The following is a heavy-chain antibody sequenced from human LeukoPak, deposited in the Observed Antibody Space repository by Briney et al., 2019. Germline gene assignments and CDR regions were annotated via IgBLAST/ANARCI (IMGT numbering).Heavy chain of an antibody. D-gene: IGHD3-10*01. CDR3: GRGDRGPY. J-gene: IGHJ4*02. CDR2: IKRDGSEK. V-gene: IGHV3-7*01. CDR1: GFTFNNYW. Sequence: GGSLRLSCAASGFTFNNYWMSWVRQAPGKGLEWVANIKRDGSEKYYVGSVKGRFTISRDNAKNSLYLQMNSLRAEDTAVYFCGRGDRGPYWGQGTLVTVSS.